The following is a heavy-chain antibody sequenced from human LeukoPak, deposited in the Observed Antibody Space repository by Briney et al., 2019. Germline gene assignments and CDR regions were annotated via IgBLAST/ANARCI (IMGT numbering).Heavy chain of an antibody. J-gene: IGHJ4*02. CDR1: GGSISSYY. V-gene: IGHV4-59*12. Sequence: PSETLSLTCTVSGGSISSYYWSWIRQPPGKDLEWIGTIRSSGSTYTYYNPSLMSRVTISVDKSKNQFSLKLTSVTAADTAVYFCAEDSNIARFFIWGQGTLVTVSS. CDR3: AEDSNIARFFI. D-gene: IGHD4-11*01. CDR2: IRSSGST.